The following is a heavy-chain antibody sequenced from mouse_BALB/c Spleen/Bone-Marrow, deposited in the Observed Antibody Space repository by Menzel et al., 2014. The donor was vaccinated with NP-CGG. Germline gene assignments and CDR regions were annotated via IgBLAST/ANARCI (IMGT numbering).Heavy chain of an antibody. V-gene: IGHV1-66*01. J-gene: IGHJ2*01. D-gene: IGHD4-1*01. Sequence: VQLQQSGPELVKPGASVKMSCKASGCSFTSYYIHWVKQRPGQGLEWIGWIFPGSDNTKYNEKFKGKATLTADTSSSTAYMHLSSLTSEDSAVYFCARDWDEYYFDYWGQGTTLTVPS. CDR1: GCSFTSYY. CDR3: ARDWDEYYFDY. CDR2: IFPGSDNT.